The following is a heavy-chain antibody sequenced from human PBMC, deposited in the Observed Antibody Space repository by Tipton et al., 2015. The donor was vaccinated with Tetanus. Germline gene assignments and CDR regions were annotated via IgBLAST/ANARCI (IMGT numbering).Heavy chain of an antibody. CDR3: ARRTGYFYAMDV. CDR1: GDSISSSRYY. Sequence: TLSLTCTVSGDSISSSRYYWAWIRQPPGKGLEWIGNIYYLGSTSYNPSLKSRVNISVDTSQNQFSLNLRSVTAADTAAYYCARRTGYFYAMDVWGQGTTVTVSS. CDR2: IYYLGST. D-gene: IGHD1-14*01. J-gene: IGHJ6*02. V-gene: IGHV4-39*01.